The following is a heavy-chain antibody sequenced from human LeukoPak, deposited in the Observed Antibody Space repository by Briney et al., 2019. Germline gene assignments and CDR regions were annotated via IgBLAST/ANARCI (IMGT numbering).Heavy chain of an antibody. Sequence: SDTLSLPCAVYGGSFSGYYWSWTRQPPGKGLEWIGESNHSGSTDYNPSLKSRVTISIDKSKHHFSLNLTSVTAADTAIYYCARDTYTWNVDAFDPWGQGTLVTVSS. J-gene: IGHJ5*02. V-gene: IGHV4-34*01. CDR2: SNHSGST. CDR1: GGSFSGYY. CDR3: ARDTYTWNVDAFDP. D-gene: IGHD1-20*01.